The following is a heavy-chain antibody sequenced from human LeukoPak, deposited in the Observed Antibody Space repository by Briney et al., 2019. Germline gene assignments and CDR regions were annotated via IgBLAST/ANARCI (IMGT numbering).Heavy chain of an antibody. CDR1: GYTFTSYG. D-gene: IGHD3-22*01. Sequence: ASVKVSCKASGYTFTSYGISWVRQAPGQGLEWMGWISAYNGNTNYAQKLQGRVTMTTDTSTSTAYMELRSLRAEDTAVYYCARVPDEDSSGYLPQPMDVWGKGTTVTVSS. CDR3: ARVPDEDSSGYLPQPMDV. J-gene: IGHJ6*03. V-gene: IGHV1-18*01. CDR2: ISAYNGNT.